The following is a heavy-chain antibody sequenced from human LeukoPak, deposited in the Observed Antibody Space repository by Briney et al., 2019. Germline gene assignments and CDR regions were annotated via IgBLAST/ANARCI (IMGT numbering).Heavy chain of an antibody. CDR1: GFTFSSYG. Sequence: GGSLGLSCAASGFTFSSYGMHWVRQAPGKGLEWVAFIRYDGSNKYYADSVKGRFTISRDNSKSTLYLQMNSLRAEDTAVYYCAKDLIPAGQLYFDWLLPTNFGGFDYWGQGTLVTVSS. CDR3: AKDLIPAGQLYFDWLLPTNFGGFDY. J-gene: IGHJ4*02. D-gene: IGHD3-9*01. CDR2: IRYDGSNK. V-gene: IGHV3-30*02.